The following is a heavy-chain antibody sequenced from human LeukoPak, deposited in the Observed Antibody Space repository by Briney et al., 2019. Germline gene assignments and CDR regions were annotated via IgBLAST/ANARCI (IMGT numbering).Heavy chain of an antibody. CDR1: GGTFSSDA. CDR2: IIPIFGTA. V-gene: IGHV1-69*05. Sequence: ASVKVSCKASGGTFSSDAISWVRQAPGQGLEWMGGIIPIFGTANYAQKFQGRVTITTDESTSTAYMELSSLRSEDTAVYYCARNTLRGYSYGYFWFDPWGQEPWSPSPQ. J-gene: IGHJ5*02. D-gene: IGHD5-18*01. CDR3: ARNTLRGYSYGYFWFDP.